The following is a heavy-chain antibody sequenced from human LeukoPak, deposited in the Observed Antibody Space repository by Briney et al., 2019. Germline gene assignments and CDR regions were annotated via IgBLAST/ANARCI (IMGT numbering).Heavy chain of an antibody. V-gene: IGHV1-2*02. CDR2: INPNSGST. CDR1: GYTFTGYY. Sequence: ASVKVSCKASGYTFTGYYMHWVRQAPGQGLEWMGWINPNSGSTNYAQKFQGRVTMTRDTSISTAYMELSSLRSEDTAVYYCATPAPYWSQWLIFVWGQGTLVTVSS. D-gene: IGHD6-19*01. J-gene: IGHJ4*02. CDR3: ATPAPYWSQWLIFV.